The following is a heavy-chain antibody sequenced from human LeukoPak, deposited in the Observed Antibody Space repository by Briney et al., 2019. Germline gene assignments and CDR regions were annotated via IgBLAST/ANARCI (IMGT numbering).Heavy chain of an antibody. D-gene: IGHD3-16*02. J-gene: IGHJ4*02. Sequence: SVKVSCKASGGTFSSYAISWVRQAPGQGLEWMGRIISILGIANYAQKFQGRVTITADKSTSTAYMELSSLRSEDTAVYYCASMITFGGVIVTPEYYFDYWGQGTLVTVSS. CDR1: GGTFSSYA. CDR3: ASMITFGGVIVTPEYYFDY. CDR2: IISILGIA. V-gene: IGHV1-69*04.